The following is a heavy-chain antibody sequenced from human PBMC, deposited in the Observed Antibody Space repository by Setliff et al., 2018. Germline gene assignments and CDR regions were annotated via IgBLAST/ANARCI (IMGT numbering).Heavy chain of an antibody. V-gene: IGHV4-59*01. Sequence: PSETLSLTCTFSGGSISTYYWSWVRQPPGKGLEWIGYIYNSGSTNYNPSLKSRVTISVDTSKSQLSLKLTSVTASDTAVYYCTRSHNGDYAFDIWGQGTMVTVSS. CDR1: GGSISTYY. D-gene: IGHD4-17*01. CDR3: TRSHNGDYAFDI. CDR2: IYNSGST. J-gene: IGHJ3*02.